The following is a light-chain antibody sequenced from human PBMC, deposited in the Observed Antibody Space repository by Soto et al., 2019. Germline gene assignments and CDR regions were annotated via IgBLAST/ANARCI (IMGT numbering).Light chain of an antibody. CDR1: QSVTSSY. J-gene: IGKJ5*01. CDR2: GPS. Sequence: EIVLTQSPGALSLSPGERATLSCRASQSVTSSYLAWYQQKPGQAPRLLIYGPSTRATGISDRFSGSGSGTDFTLTISRLEPEDIAVYYCQQYGTSLIFGQGTRLEIK. V-gene: IGKV3-20*01. CDR3: QQYGTSLI.